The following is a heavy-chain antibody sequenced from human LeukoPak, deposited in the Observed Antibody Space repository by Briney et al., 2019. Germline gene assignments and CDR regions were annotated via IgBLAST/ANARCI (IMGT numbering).Heavy chain of an antibody. D-gene: IGHD3-16*01. CDR2: INQDGGEK. CDR1: GFTFSSRW. J-gene: IGHJ4*02. Sequence: GGSLRLSCVVSGFTFSSRWMTWVRQAPGKGLEWVATINQDGGEKYYVDSVKGRFTISRDNAKNSLYLQMNSLRAEDTAMYYCARDAGGTSPYWGQGTLVTVSS. CDR3: ARDAGGTSPY. V-gene: IGHV3-7*01.